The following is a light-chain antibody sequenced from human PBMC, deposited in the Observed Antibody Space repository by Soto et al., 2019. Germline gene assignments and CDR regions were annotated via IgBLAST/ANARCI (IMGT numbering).Light chain of an antibody. CDR1: ISDVGVYDY. Sequence: QSALTQPPSASGSPGQSVTISCTGTISDVGVYDYVSWYQQHPGKAPKLMIYDVSKRPSGVPDRFSGSKSGNTASLTVSGLQAEDKADYYCSSYAGSNNLVFGGGTKVTVL. CDR2: DVS. CDR3: SSYAGSNNLV. V-gene: IGLV2-8*01. J-gene: IGLJ2*01.